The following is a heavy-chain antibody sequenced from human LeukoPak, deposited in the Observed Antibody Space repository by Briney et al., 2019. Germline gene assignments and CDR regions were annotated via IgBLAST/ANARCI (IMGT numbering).Heavy chain of an antibody. J-gene: IGHJ4*02. CDR2: IIPIFGTA. CDR3: ASGDVDTAMVFDY. V-gene: IGHV1-69*13. D-gene: IGHD5-18*01. Sequence: GASAKVSCKASGGTFSSYAISWVRQAPGQGLEWMGGIIPIFGTANYAQKFQGRVTITADESTSAAYMELSSLRSEDTAVYHCASGDVDTAMVFDYWGQGTLVTVSS. CDR1: GGTFSSYA.